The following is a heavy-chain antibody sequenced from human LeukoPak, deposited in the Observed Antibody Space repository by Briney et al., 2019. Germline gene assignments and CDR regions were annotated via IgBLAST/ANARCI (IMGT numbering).Heavy chain of an antibody. CDR2: IYYSGST. D-gene: IGHD3-22*01. V-gene: IGHV4-59*01. CDR1: GGSINSYY. Sequence: SETLSLTCTVSGGSINSYYWSWIRQPPGKGLEWIGYIYYSGSTNYNPSLKSRVTISVDTSKNQFSLKLSSVTAADTAVYYCARVGYDSSGRTSPNTFDYWGQGTLVTVSS. J-gene: IGHJ4*02. CDR3: ARVGYDSSGRTSPNTFDY.